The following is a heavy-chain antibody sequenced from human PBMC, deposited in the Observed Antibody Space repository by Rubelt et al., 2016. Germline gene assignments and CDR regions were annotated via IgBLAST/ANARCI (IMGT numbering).Heavy chain of an antibody. CDR1: GLYISNGYF. Sequence: QVQLQESGPGLVKPSETLSLTCTVSGLYISNGYFWAWIRQPPGKGLEWIGRIYHDGTTYYNPSRRGRVSGSVDTANNQFSLNMKSLSAADTATYYCARMGRHYFDYWGQGILVTVSS. J-gene: IGHJ4*02. CDR3: ARMGRHYFDY. V-gene: IGHV4-38-2*02. CDR2: IYHDGTT. D-gene: IGHD5-24*01.